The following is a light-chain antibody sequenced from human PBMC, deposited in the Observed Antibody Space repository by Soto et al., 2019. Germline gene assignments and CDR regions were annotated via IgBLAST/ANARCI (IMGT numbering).Light chain of an antibody. J-gene: IGKJ4*01. V-gene: IGKV1-12*01. Sequence: DIQLTQSPSSVSASVGDRVTITCRASQDISNWLARYQQRPGKAPNLPIYAASSLQTGLPSRFSGGGFGTDFTLTISSLQPEDFATYYCQQTKSYPLAFGGGTKVEIK. CDR2: AAS. CDR1: QDISNW. CDR3: QQTKSYPLA.